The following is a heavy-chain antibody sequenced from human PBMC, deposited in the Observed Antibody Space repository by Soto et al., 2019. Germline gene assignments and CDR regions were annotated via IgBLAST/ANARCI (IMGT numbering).Heavy chain of an antibody. D-gene: IGHD1-26*01. CDR3: AKWGGSYPDY. CDR1: GFTFGDNA. CDR2: MRATIFGGTE. J-gene: IGHJ4*02. Sequence: EVQLVESGGGLVQPGQSLRLSCTVSGFTFGDNAVSWFRQAPGKGLEWVSFMRATIFGGTEEHAASVKGRFTTSKDDSKSIAYLQMNSLKTEDTAVYSCAKWGGSYPDYWGQGTLVTVSS. V-gene: IGHV3-49*03.